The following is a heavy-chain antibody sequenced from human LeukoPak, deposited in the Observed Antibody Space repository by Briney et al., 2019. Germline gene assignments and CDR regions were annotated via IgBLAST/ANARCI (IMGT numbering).Heavy chain of an antibody. J-gene: IGHJ4*02. CDR1: GFTFRNYA. V-gene: IGHV3-23*01. CDR3: AKDVERGYSSSWYNY. CDR2: INHGDNNT. Sequence: GGSLRLSCAASGFTFRNYAMSWVRQAPGKGLEWVSHINHGDNNTFYADSVKGRFTLSRDSSKNTLYLQMNSLRAEDTAVYYCAKDVERGYSSSWYNYWGQGTLVTVSS. D-gene: IGHD6-13*01.